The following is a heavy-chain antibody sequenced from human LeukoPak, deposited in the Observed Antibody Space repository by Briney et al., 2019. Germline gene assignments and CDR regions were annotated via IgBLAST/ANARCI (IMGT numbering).Heavy chain of an antibody. V-gene: IGHV3-23*01. Sequence: GGSLRLSCAASGFTFSSYAMSWVRQAPGKGLEWVSAISGSGGSTYYADSVKGRFTISRDNAKNSLYLQMNGLRAEDTAVYYCARDRSGGSCLDYWGQGTLVTVSS. CDR1: GFTFSSYA. J-gene: IGHJ4*02. CDR3: ARDRSGGSCLDY. D-gene: IGHD2-15*01. CDR2: ISGSGGST.